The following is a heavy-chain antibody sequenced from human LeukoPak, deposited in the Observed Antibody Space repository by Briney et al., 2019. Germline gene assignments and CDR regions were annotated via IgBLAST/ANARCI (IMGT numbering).Heavy chain of an antibody. V-gene: IGHV4-59*06. CDR2: IYYSGSS. CDR1: GGSISSYY. CDR3: ARGLGSSWYGD. D-gene: IGHD6-13*01. Sequence: PSETLSLTCTVSGGSISSYYWTWIRQPPGKGLEWIGYIYYSGSSYYNPSLKGRLTISVDTSKNQFSLKPSSLTAADTAVYYCARGLGSSWYGDWGQGTLVTVSS. J-gene: IGHJ4*02.